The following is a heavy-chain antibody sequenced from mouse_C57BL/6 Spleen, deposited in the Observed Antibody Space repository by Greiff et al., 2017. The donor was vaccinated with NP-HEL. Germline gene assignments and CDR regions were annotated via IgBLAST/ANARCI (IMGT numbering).Heavy chain of an antibody. J-gene: IGHJ3*01. CDR3: TRSSGSSPWFAY. Sequence: VQLQQSGAELVRPGASVTLSCKASGYTFTDYEMHWVKQTPVHGLEWIGAIDPETGGTAYNQKFKGKAILTADKSSSTAYMELRSLTSEDSAVYYCTRSSGSSPWFAYWGQGTLVTVSA. CDR1: GYTFTDYE. CDR2: IDPETGGT. D-gene: IGHD1-1*01. V-gene: IGHV1-15*01.